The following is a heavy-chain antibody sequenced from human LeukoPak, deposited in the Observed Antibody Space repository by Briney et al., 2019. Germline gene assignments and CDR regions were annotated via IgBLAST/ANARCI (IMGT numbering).Heavy chain of an antibody. CDR2: INAGNGNT. CDR1: GYTFTSYT. CDR3: AREDYGAGWFDP. J-gene: IGHJ5*02. V-gene: IGHV1-3*01. D-gene: IGHD4-17*01. Sequence: GASVKVSCKASGYTFTSYTMHWVRQAPGQRLEWMGWINAGNGNTKYSQKFQGRVTITRDTSASTAYMELSSLRSEDTAVYYCAREDYGAGWFDPWGQGTLVTVSS.